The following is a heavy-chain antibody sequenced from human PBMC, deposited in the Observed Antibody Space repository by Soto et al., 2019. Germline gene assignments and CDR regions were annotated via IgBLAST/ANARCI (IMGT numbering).Heavy chain of an antibody. V-gene: IGHV3-53*01. J-gene: IGHJ6*02. D-gene: IGHD6-13*01. CDR1: GFTVSSNY. CDR2: IYSGGST. CDR3: ARDQRVGYSSSWFRSNYYYHGMDA. Sequence: GGSLRLSCAASGFTVSSNYMSWVRQAPGKGLEWVSVIYSGGSTYYADSVKGRFTISRDNSKNTLYLQMNSLRAEDTAVYYCARDQRVGYSSSWFRSNYYYHGMDAWGQGTTVTVSS.